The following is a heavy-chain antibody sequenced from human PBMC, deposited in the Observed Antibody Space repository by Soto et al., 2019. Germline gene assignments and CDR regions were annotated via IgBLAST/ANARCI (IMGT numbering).Heavy chain of an antibody. CDR3: ARTAAAGKYYYLMGL. V-gene: IGHV5-51*01. Sequence: EVQLVQSGAEVKKPGESLKISCKGSGYSFTSYWIGWARQMPGKGLEWMGIIYPGDSDSRYSPSFQGQVTISADKSIXTSYLQWCSLKAAVTAMYYGARTAAAGKYYYLMGLWGQTTKVTVSS. J-gene: IGHJ6*02. CDR1: GYSFTSYW. D-gene: IGHD6-13*01. CDR2: IYPGDSDS.